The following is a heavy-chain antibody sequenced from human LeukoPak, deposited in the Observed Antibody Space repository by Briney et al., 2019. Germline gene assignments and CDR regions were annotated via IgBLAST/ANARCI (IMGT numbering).Heavy chain of an antibody. J-gene: IGHJ4*02. V-gene: IGHV3-30*18. Sequence: GGSLRLSCAASGFTFSSYGMHWVRQAPGKGLEWVAVISYDGSNKYYADSVKGRFTISRDNSKNTLYLQMNSLRAEDTAVYYCAKEKEDYSSGYSYFDYWGQGTLVTVSS. CDR2: ISYDGSNK. CDR1: GFTFSSYG. CDR3: AKEKEDYSSGYSYFDY. D-gene: IGHD3-22*01.